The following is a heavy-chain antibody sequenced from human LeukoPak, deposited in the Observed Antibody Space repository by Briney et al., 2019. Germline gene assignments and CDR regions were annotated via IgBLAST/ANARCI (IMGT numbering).Heavy chain of an antibody. J-gene: IGHJ6*02. Sequence: GGSLRLSCAASGFTFDDYGMSWVRQAPGKGLEWVSGINWNGGSTGYADSLKGRFTISRDNAKNSLYLQMNSLRAEDTALYYCARDYYESSGYYFSRYYGMDVWGQGTTVTVSS. CDR3: ARDYYESSGYYFSRYYGMDV. D-gene: IGHD3-22*01. CDR1: GFTFDDYG. CDR2: INWNGGST. V-gene: IGHV3-20*04.